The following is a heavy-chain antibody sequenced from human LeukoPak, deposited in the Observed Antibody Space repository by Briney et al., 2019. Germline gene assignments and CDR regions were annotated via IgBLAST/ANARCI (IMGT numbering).Heavy chain of an antibody. J-gene: IGHJ3*02. CDR3: ARRGGDVLWFGESDDAFDI. V-gene: IGHV1-2*02. Sequence: GASVKVSCKASGYTFTGYYMHWVRQAPGQGLEWMGWINPNSGGTNYAQKFQGRVTMTRDTSISTAYMELSRLRSDDTAVYYCARRGGDVLWFGESDDAFDIWGQGTMVTVSS. D-gene: IGHD3-10*01. CDR1: GYTFTGYY. CDR2: INPNSGGT.